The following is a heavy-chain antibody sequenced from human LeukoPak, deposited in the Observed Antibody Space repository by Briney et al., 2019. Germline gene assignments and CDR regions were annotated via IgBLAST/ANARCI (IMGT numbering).Heavy chain of an antibody. CDR2: INHSGST. CDR1: GGTFSDYY. CDR3: ARQYSSGRIFDY. J-gene: IGHJ4*02. D-gene: IGHD6-19*01. Sequence: PSETLSLTCAVYGGTFSDYYWSWIRLPPGKGLEWIGEINHSGSTNYNPSLKSRVTMSVDTSKNQFSLKLSSVTAADTAVYYCARQYSSGRIFDYWGQGTLVTVSS. V-gene: IGHV4-34*01.